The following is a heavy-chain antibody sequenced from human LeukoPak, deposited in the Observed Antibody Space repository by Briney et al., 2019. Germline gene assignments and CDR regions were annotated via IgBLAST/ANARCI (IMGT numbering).Heavy chain of an antibody. Sequence: SETLSLTCIVSGASISSDYWSWIRQSPGKGLEWIGYLYDSGNTDYNPSLKSRVSISMNTSKNQFSLNLTSVTDADTAVHYCAGRGRRYFRDWGQGTLVTVSS. CDR3: AGRGRRYFRD. CDR1: GASISSDY. V-gene: IGHV4-59*08. CDR2: LYDSGNT. J-gene: IGHJ1*01.